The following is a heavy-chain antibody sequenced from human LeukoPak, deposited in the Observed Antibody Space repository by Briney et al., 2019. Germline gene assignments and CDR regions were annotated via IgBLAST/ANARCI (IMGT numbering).Heavy chain of an antibody. Sequence: GGSLRLSCAASGFTFSSYAMSWVRQAPGKGLEWVSSISGSGGSTSYADSVKGRFTISRDNTKNSLYLQMNSLRAEDTAVYYCATYDSSGYYPDDYWGQGTLVTVSS. J-gene: IGHJ4*02. CDR3: ATYDSSGYYPDDY. CDR2: ISGSGGST. CDR1: GFTFSSYA. D-gene: IGHD3-22*01. V-gene: IGHV3-23*01.